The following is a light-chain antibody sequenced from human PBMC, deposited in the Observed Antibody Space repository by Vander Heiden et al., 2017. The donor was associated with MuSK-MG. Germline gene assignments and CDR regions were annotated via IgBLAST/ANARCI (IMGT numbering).Light chain of an antibody. J-gene: IGKJ1*01. CDR1: QRISSY. CDR3: HQTDNLPQT. CDR2: AAS. Sequence: DIQMTQSPSSLSASVGDSVTITCLASQRISSYLNWYQQKPGKAPNLLMYAASSLASGVPSRFRGRGSGTDFSLTIRMLQPEELATYYCHQTDNLPQTFGQGTTVDI. V-gene: IGKV1-39*01.